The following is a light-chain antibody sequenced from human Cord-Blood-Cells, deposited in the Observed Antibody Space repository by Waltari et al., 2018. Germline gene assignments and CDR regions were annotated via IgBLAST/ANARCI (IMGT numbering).Light chain of an antibody. J-gene: IGKJ2*01. CDR2: WAS. V-gene: IGKV4-1*01. CDR1: QSVLYSSNNKNY. CDR3: QQYYSTPYT. Sequence: DIVMTQSPDSLAVSLGDRATINFKSSQSVLYSSNNKNYLAWYQQKPGQPPKLLIYWASTRESGVPDRFSGSGSGTDFTLTISSLQAEDVAVYYCQQYYSTPYTFGQGTKLEIK.